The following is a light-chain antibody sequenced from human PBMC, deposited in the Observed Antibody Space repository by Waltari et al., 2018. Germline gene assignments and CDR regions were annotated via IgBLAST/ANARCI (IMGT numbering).Light chain of an antibody. J-gene: IGKJ4*01. CDR3: QQRSNWPPL. CDR2: DAS. V-gene: IGKV3-11*01. CDR1: QSVSSY. Sequence: EIVLTQSPATLSLSPGERATLPCRASQSVSSYLAWYQQKPGQAPRLLIYDASNRATGIPARFSGSGSGTDFTLTISSLEPEDFAGYYCQQRSNWPPLFGGGTKVEIK.